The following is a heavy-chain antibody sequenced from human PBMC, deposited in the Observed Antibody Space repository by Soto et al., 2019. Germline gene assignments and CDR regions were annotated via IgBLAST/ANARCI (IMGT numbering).Heavy chain of an antibody. J-gene: IGHJ6*02. D-gene: IGHD6-19*01. CDR2: IIPIFSTA. CDR1: GGTFSSYA. CDR3: ARVVRDSSGWSDYYHHYGMDV. V-gene: IGHV1-69*12. Sequence: QVQLVQSGAEVKKPGSSVKVSCKASGGTFSSYAISWVRQAPGQGLEWMGGIIPIFSTANYAQKFQGRVTITADESTSTAAMELRSLRSEDTAVYYCARVVRDSSGWSDYYHHYGMDVWGQGTTVTVSS.